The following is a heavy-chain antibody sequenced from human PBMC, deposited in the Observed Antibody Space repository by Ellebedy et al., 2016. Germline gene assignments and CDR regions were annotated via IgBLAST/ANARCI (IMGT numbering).Heavy chain of an antibody. CDR2: IYPGDSDT. CDR3: ARSLYYYGSGVLGAFDI. CDR1: GYSFTSYW. J-gene: IGHJ3*02. D-gene: IGHD3-10*01. V-gene: IGHV5-51*01. Sequence: GESLKISCKGSGYSFTSYWIGWVRQMPGKGLEWMGIIYPGDSDTRYSPSFQGQVTISADKSISTAYLQWSSLKASDTAMYYCARSLYYYGSGVLGAFDIWGQGTMVTASS.